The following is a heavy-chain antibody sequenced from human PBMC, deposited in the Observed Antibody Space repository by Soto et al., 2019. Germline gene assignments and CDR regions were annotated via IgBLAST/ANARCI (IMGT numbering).Heavy chain of an antibody. V-gene: IGHV1-18*01. CDR2: ISAYNGNT. CDR1: GYTFTSYG. CDR3: AREGYCSSTSCYALDY. J-gene: IGHJ4*02. Sequence: ASVKVSCKASGYTFTSYGISWVRQAPGQGLEWMGWISAYNGNTNYAQKHQGRVTMTTDTSTSTAYMEMRSLRSDDTAVYYCAREGYCSSTSCYALDYWGQGTLVTVSS. D-gene: IGHD2-2*01.